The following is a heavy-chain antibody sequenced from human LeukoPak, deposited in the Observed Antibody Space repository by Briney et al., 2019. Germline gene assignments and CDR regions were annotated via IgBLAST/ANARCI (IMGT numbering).Heavy chain of an antibody. CDR1: GYTFTSFG. D-gene: IGHD3-3*01. J-gene: IGHJ5*02. Sequence: ASVEVSCKASGYTFTSFGLHWVRQAPGQRLEWMGWINADNGNTKYSQKFQGRVSITRDTSASTAYMELSSLRSEDTAVYYCARRGIFGVAPFNWFDPWGQGTLVTVSS. V-gene: IGHV1-3*01. CDR2: INADNGNT. CDR3: ARRGIFGVAPFNWFDP.